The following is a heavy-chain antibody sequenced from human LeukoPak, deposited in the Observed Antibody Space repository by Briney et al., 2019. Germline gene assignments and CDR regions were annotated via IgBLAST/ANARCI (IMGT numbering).Heavy chain of an antibody. J-gene: IGHJ3*02. Sequence: GGSIRTSCAASGFNFSNAWMSWVRQATGKGLEWVGRIKSKTDGGTTDYAAPVKGRFTISRDDSKNTLYLQMNSLKTEDTAVYYCTPDRGPEAFDIWGQGTMVTVSS. CDR3: TPDRGPEAFDI. D-gene: IGHD3-10*01. V-gene: IGHV3-15*01. CDR1: GFNFSNAW. CDR2: IKSKTDGGTT.